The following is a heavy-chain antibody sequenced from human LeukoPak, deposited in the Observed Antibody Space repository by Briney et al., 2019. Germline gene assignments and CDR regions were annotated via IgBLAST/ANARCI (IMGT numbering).Heavy chain of an antibody. D-gene: IGHD3-3*01. J-gene: IGHJ4*02. CDR3: ATEPTIYDFWSGSMYYFDY. V-gene: IGHV1-69*11. CDR1: GGTFSSYA. Sequence: ASVKVSCKASGGTFSSYAISWLRQAPGQGLEWMGRIIPILGTANYAQKFQGRVTITTDESTSTAYMELSSLRSEDTAVYYCATEPTIYDFWSGSMYYFDYWGQGTLVAVSS. CDR2: IIPILGTA.